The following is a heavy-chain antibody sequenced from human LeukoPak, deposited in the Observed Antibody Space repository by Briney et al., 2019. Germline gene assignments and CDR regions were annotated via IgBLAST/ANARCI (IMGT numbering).Heavy chain of an antibody. CDR1: GGSISSYY. V-gene: IGHV4-59*12. D-gene: IGHD6-19*01. Sequence: PSETLSLTCTVSGGSISSYYWSWIRQPPGKGLEWIGYIYYSGSTNYNPSLKSRVTISVDTSKNQFSLKLSSVTAADTAVYYCAGLVTWGIAVAGTDYWGQGTLVTVSS. CDR3: AGLVTWGIAVAGTDY. J-gene: IGHJ4*02. CDR2: IYYSGST.